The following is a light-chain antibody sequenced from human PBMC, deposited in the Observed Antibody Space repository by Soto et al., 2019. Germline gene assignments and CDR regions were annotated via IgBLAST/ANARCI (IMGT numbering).Light chain of an antibody. J-gene: IGKJ1*01. Sequence: DIQMTQSPFTLSASVGDRVTITCRASQSIGIWLAWYQQRPGQAPKLLIYKASSLDRGVPSRFSGSGSGTEFTLTISSLQPDDFATYYCQQYDSYSRTFGQGTKVDIK. CDR2: KAS. CDR3: QQYDSYSRT. V-gene: IGKV1-5*03. CDR1: QSIGIW.